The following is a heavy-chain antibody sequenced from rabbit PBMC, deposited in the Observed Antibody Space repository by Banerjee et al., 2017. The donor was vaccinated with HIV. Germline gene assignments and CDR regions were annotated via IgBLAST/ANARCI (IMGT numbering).Heavy chain of an antibody. CDR3: ARGSAYAGAGYAL. Sequence: QEQLVESGGGLVQPGASLTLTCKASGIDFSSYYYMCWVRQAPGKGLKWIACIYAGSSAGTYYASWAKGRFTITKASSTTVTLQMTSLTGADTATYFCARGSAYAGAGYALWGQGTLVTVS. J-gene: IGHJ4*01. CDR2: IYAGSSAGT. V-gene: IGHV1S45*01. D-gene: IGHD4-2*01. CDR1: GIDFSSYYY.